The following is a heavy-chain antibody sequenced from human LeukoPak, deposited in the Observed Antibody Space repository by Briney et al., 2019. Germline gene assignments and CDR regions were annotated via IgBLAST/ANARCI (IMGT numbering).Heavy chain of an antibody. V-gene: IGHV3-23*01. CDR1: GFTFSSYA. J-gene: IGHJ1*01. CDR3: AKGTIFITMIVVVPQYFQH. Sequence: GGSLRLSCAASGFTFSSYAMSWVRQAQGKGLEWVSAIRGSGGSTYYADSVKGRFSISRDNSKNTLYLQMNSLRAEDTAVYYCAKGTIFITMIVVVPQYFQHWGQGTLVTVSS. CDR2: IRGSGGST. D-gene: IGHD3-22*01.